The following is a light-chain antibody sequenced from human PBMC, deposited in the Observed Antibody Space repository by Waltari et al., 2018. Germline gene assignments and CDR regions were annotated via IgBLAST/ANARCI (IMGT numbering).Light chain of an antibody. V-gene: IGLV2-23*01. CDR2: ETT. J-gene: IGLJ3*02. Sequence: QSALTQPASVSGSPGQSITISCTGTSSDVGHSNLVSWYQQHPGQAPKLIIYETTKRPSGVSNRFSGSKSGNTASLAVSGLQTEDEAEYYCCSYGGYNTPWVFGGGTKLTVL. CDR1: SSDVGHSNL. CDR3: CSYGGYNTPWV.